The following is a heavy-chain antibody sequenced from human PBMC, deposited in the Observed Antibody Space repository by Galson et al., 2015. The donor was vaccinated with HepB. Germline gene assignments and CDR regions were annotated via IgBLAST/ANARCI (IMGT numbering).Heavy chain of an antibody. CDR3: ARDIRIEVVPAADYYYYGMDV. D-gene: IGHD2-2*01. CDR2: ISSSSSYI. V-gene: IGHV3-21*01. CDR1: GFTFSSYS. J-gene: IGHJ6*04. Sequence: SLRLSCAASGFTFSSYSMNWVRQAPGKGLEWVSTISSSSSYIYYADSVKGRFTISRDNAKNSLYLQMNSLRAEDTAVYYCARDIRIEVVPAADYYYYGMDVWGKGTTVTVSS.